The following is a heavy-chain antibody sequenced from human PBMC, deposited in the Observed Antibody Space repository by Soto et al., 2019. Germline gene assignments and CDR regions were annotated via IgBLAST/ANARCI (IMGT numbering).Heavy chain of an antibody. CDR1: GFSLSNARMG. CDR2: IFSNDEK. Sequence: QVTLKESGPVLVKPTETLTLTCTVSGFSLSNARMGVSWIRQPPGKALEWLAHIFSNDEKSYSTSLKSRLTISKVTFKRLVVLTMTNMDPVDTATYYCARILSDFLSTWTPFDYWGQGTLVTVSS. V-gene: IGHV2-26*01. D-gene: IGHD6-13*01. CDR3: ARILSDFLSTWTPFDY. J-gene: IGHJ4*02.